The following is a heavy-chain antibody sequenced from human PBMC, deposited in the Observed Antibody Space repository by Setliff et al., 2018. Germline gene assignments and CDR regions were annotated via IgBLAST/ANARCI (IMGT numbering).Heavy chain of an antibody. CDR2: IYGGGAT. D-gene: IGHD3-22*01. CDR3: AREGDTSGYYYGGGFDY. CDR1: GDPIDSYY. Sequence: SETLSLTCSVSGDPIDSYYWSWVRQSAGRGLEWIGRIYGGGATNYNPSLKSRVTMSADTSKRQFFLKLSSVSTADTALYYCAREGDTSGYYYGGGFDYWGQG. J-gene: IGHJ4*02. V-gene: IGHV4-4*07.